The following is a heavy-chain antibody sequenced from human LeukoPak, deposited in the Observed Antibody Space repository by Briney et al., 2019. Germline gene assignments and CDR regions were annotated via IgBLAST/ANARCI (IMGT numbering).Heavy chain of an antibody. CDR2: INQDGREK. V-gene: IGHV3-7*03. Sequence: GGSLRLSCAASGFTFSRYWMTWVRQAPGKGLEWVSNINQDGREKYYVDSVKGRFTISRDNAKNSLYLQMNSLRAEDTAVYYCARVTAIAVAGTKAFDIWGQGTMVTVSS. CDR3: ARVTAIAVAGTKAFDI. D-gene: IGHD6-19*01. J-gene: IGHJ3*02. CDR1: GFTFSRYW.